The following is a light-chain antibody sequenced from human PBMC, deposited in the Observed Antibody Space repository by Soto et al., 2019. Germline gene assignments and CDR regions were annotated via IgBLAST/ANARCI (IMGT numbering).Light chain of an antibody. CDR2: EDN. V-gene: IGLV6-57*04. Sequence: NFMLTQPHSVSESPGKTVTISCTRYTGSIGRNYVQWYLQRPGSAPTIVIYEDNQRPSGVPDRFSGSIDTPSNSASLTISVLKPEDEAVYYCPSYDSSHHLVFGGGTKLTVL. J-gene: IGLJ3*02. CDR1: TGSIGRNY. CDR3: PSYDSSHHLV.